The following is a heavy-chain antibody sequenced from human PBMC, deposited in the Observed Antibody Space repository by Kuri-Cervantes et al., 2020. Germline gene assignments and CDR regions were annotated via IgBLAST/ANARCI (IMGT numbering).Heavy chain of an antibody. Sequence: GSLRLSCAVYGGSFSGYYWSWIRQPPGKGLEWIGKINHSGSTNYNPSLKSRVIISVDTSKNQFSLKLSSVTAADTAVYYCARGRDYYDSRGQELDYWGQGTLVTVSS. CDR3: ARGRDYYDSRGQELDY. J-gene: IGHJ4*02. V-gene: IGHV4-34*01. D-gene: IGHD3-22*01. CDR1: GGSFSGYY. CDR2: INHSGST.